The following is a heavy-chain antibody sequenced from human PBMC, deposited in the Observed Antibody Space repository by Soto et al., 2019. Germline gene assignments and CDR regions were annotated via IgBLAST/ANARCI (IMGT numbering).Heavy chain of an antibody. CDR1: VFTFSSYS. Sequence: GSLRLYGAAPVFTFSSYSMNWVRQAPGKGLEWVSSISSSSSYIYYADSVKGRFTISRDNAKNSLYLQMNSLRAEDTAVYYCARDLAAATAYYYYYYGMDVWGQGTTVTVSS. CDR3: ARDLAAATAYYYYYYGMDV. J-gene: IGHJ6*02. V-gene: IGHV3-21*01. D-gene: IGHD2-15*01. CDR2: ISSSSSYI.